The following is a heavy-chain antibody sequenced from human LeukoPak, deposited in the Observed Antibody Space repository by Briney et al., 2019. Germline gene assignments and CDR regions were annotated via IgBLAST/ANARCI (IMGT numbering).Heavy chain of an antibody. D-gene: IGHD3-3*01. CDR1: GFTFSSYG. CDR3: ARDTMAYYYGMDV. CDR2: IWYDGSNK. V-gene: IGHV3-33*01. J-gene: IGHJ6*02. Sequence: GGSLRLSCAASGFTFSSYGMHWVRQAPGKGLEWVAVIWYDGSNKYYADPVKGRFTISRDNSKNTLYLQMNSLRAEDTAVYYCARDTMAYYYGMDVWGQGTTVTVSS.